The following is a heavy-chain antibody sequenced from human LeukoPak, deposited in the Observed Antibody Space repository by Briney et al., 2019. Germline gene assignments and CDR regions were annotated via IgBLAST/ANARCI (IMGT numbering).Heavy chain of an antibody. V-gene: IGHV1-69*13. CDR3: ARVGYYYDSSGYFY. CDR1: GGTFSSYA. CDR2: IIPIFGTA. Sequence: SVKVSCKASGGTFSSYAISWVRQAPGQGLEWMGGIIPIFGTANYAQKFQGRVTITADESTSTAYMELSSLRSEDTAVYYCARVGYYYDSSGYFYWGQGTLVTASS. J-gene: IGHJ4*02. D-gene: IGHD3-22*01.